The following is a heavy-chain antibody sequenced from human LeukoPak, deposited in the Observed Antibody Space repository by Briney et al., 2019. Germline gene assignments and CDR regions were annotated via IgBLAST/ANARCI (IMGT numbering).Heavy chain of an antibody. J-gene: IGHJ4*02. V-gene: IGHV3-13*01. D-gene: IGHD1-7*01. Sequence: GRSLRLSCAASGFTFSNYDMHWGRRATGKGLEWVSAIGIAGDTYYPASVKGRLTISREDAKNYLYLQMNSLRVGDTAVYYCAREGTGTEDGFDHWGQGTLVTVSS. CDR2: IGIAGDT. CDR1: GFTFSNYD. CDR3: AREGTGTEDGFDH.